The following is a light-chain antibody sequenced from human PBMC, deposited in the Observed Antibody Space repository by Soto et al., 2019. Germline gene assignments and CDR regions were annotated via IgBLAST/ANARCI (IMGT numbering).Light chain of an antibody. J-gene: IGLJ2*01. CDR2: EVR. CDR3: CSYAGTLVV. Sequence: QSALTQPASVSGSPGQSITISCTGTSSDVGSYNLVSWYQQHPGKAPKLMIYEVRKRPSGVSNRFSGSKSGNTASLTISGLQAEDEADYYCCSYAGTLVVFGGGTKLTVL. CDR1: SSDVGSYNL. V-gene: IGLV2-23*02.